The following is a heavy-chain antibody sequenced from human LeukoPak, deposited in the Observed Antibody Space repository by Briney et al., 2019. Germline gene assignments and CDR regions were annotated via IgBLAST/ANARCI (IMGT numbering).Heavy chain of an antibody. CDR2: IGQDGSEK. CDR1: GFTFSSYA. V-gene: IGHV3-7*01. D-gene: IGHD2-2*01. CDR3: ARDAISGLFDY. J-gene: IGHJ4*02. Sequence: GGSLRLSCAASGFTFSSYAMHWVRQAPGKGLEWVANIGQDGSEKYYVDSVKGRFTISRDNAKNSLYLQMNSLRAEDTAVYYCARDAISGLFDYWGQGTLVTVSS.